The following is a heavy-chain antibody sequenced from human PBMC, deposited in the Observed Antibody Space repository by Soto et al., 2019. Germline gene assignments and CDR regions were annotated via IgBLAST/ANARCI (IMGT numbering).Heavy chain of an antibody. CDR2: INAGNGNT. CDR3: ARAPLWELRNWFDP. D-gene: IGHD1-26*01. CDR1: GYTFTSYA. V-gene: IGHV1-3*01. J-gene: IGHJ5*02. Sequence: WASVKVSCKASGYTFTSYAMHWVRQAPGQRLEWMGWINAGNGNTKYSQKFQGRVTITRDTSASTAYMELSSLRSEDTAVYYCARAPLWELRNWFDPWGQGTLVTVSS.